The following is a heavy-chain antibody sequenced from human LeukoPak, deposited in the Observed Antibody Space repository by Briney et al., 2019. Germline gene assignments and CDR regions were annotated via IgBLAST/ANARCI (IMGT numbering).Heavy chain of an antibody. J-gene: IGHJ5*01. Sequence: PGGSLRLPCVASGFTFSSYAMTWVRHAPGERLEWVSVISVSGGNKYYADSVEGRFTISRGNSKNTLYLQMNSLRVEDTAVYYCAKVAVHSSGWYGFDSWGQGTLVTVSS. CDR1: GFTFSSYA. CDR2: ISVSGGNK. V-gene: IGHV3-23*01. CDR3: AKVAVHSSGWYGFDS. D-gene: IGHD6-19*01.